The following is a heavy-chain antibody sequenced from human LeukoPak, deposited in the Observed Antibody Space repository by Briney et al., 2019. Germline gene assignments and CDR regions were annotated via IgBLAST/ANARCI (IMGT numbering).Heavy chain of an antibody. CDR1: GFTFDDYG. J-gene: IGHJ4*02. CDR3: ARDHTPHFYDSSGYAFDY. CDR2: INWNGGST. D-gene: IGHD3-22*01. V-gene: IGHV3-20*04. Sequence: GGSLRLSCAASGFTFDDYGMSWVRQAPGKGLEWVSGINWNGGSTGYADSVKGRFTISRDNAKNSLYLQMNSLRAEDTALYYCARDHTPHFYDSSGYAFDYWGQGTLVTVSS.